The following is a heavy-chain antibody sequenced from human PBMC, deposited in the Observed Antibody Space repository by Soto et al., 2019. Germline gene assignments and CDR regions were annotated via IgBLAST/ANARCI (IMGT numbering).Heavy chain of an antibody. J-gene: IGHJ4*02. CDR3: GNVPN. Sequence: QVQLVQSGAEVKKPGSSVKVSCKASGGSFTGQRVSWVRQAPGQRLEWMGGIIPIFRTTNYARKFQGRLTITADEATNTAFMELNSLTFEDTAIYYWGNVPNWGQGTLVTVSS. CDR1: GGSFTGQR. V-gene: IGHV1-69*01. CDR2: IIPIFRTT.